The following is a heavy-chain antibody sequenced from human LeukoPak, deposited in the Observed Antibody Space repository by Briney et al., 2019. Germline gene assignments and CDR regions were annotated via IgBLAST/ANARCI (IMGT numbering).Heavy chain of an antibody. D-gene: IGHD5-24*01. V-gene: IGHV3-48*03. CDR3: ASPTFSTNYYYQYMDV. CDR1: GFTFSNYE. Sequence: GGSLCPSCAASGFTFSNYEMNWVRQAPGKGLEWVSYISISGSSIYYADSVKGRFTISRDNAKNSLYLQMNSLRAEDTAVYYCASPTFSTNYYYQYMDVWGNGSKVTVSS. J-gene: IGHJ6*03. CDR2: ISISGSSI.